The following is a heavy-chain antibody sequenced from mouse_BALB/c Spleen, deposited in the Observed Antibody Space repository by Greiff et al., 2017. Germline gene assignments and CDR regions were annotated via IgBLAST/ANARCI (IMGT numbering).Heavy chain of an antibody. CDR2: ISSGSSTI. V-gene: IGHV5-17*02. Sequence: EVQGVESGGGLVQPGGSRKLSCAASGFTFSSFGMHWVRQAPEKGLEWVAYISSGSSTIYYADTVKGRFTISRDNPKNTLFLQMTSLRSEDTAMYYCARTGAYYGPYYAMDYWGQGTSVTVSS. D-gene: IGHD2-10*01. CDR1: GFTFSSFG. J-gene: IGHJ4*01. CDR3: ARTGAYYGPYYAMDY.